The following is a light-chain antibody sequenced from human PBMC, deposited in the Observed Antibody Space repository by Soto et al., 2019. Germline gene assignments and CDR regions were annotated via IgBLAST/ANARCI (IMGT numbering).Light chain of an antibody. CDR3: QQSSTTFFT. V-gene: IGKV1-39*01. Sequence: DSQMTQSPSSLSASVGHRVTITCRASQSVTNYLNWYQQKPGKAPKLLIFGASSLHSDVPSRFSGSGSGTDFTLTISSLQPEDFATYYCQQSSTTFFTIGPGTTVDFK. CDR2: GAS. CDR1: QSVTNY. J-gene: IGKJ3*01.